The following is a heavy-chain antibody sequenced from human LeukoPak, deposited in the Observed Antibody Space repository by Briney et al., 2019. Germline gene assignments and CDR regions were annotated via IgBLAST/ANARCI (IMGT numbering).Heavy chain of an antibody. CDR2: IKTDGSST. J-gene: IGHJ5*02. CDR1: GFTFSSFW. V-gene: IGHV3-74*01. CDR3: VGETRIGSSGTQGWFDP. Sequence: PGGSLRLSCLASGFTFSSFWMHWVRQTPGKGLVWVSRIKTDGSSTDYADSVKGRFTISRDNARNTLYLQMDSLRVEDTAVYYCVGETRIGSSGTQGWFDPWGQGTLVTVSS. D-gene: IGHD1-1*01.